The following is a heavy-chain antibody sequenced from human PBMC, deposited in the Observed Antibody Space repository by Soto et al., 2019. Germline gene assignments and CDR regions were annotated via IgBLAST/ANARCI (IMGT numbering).Heavy chain of an antibody. CDR1: GFTFSSYA. Sequence: GGSLRLSCAASGFTFSSYAMSWVRQAPGKGLEWVSAISGSGGSTYYADSVKGRFTISRDNSKNTLYLQMNSLRAEDTAVYYCAKAGYYGSGSYENWFDPWGQGTLVTVSS. CDR3: AKAGYYGSGSYENWFDP. V-gene: IGHV3-23*01. D-gene: IGHD3-10*01. CDR2: ISGSGGST. J-gene: IGHJ5*02.